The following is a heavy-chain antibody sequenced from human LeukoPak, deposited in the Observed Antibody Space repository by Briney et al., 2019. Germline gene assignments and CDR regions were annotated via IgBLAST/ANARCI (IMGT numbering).Heavy chain of an antibody. Sequence: PGGSLRLSCAASGFTFSSYSMNWIRQAPGKGLEWVSSISSSTSYIYYADSVKGRFTISRDNAKNSLYLQMNSLRAEDTAVYYCAREVGTAMVDYWGQGTLVTVSS. CDR3: AREVGTAMVDY. V-gene: IGHV3-21*01. J-gene: IGHJ4*02. CDR2: ISSSTSYI. CDR1: GFTFSSYS. D-gene: IGHD5-18*01.